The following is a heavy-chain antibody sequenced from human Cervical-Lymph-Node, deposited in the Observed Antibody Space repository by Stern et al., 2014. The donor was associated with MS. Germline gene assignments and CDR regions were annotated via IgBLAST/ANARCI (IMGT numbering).Heavy chain of an antibody. V-gene: IGHV1-2*06. CDR3: ARGTYYYGMDV. Sequence: VQLVQSGAEVKKPGASVKVSCKASGYTFTGNYMHWVRQAPGQGLEWMGRINPNSGGTKYAQKFQGRVSMARDTSISTAYMELSRLRSDDTAVYYCARGTYYYGMDVWGQGTTVTVSS. CDR1: GYTFTGNY. D-gene: IGHD1/OR15-1a*01. CDR2: INPNSGGT. J-gene: IGHJ6*02.